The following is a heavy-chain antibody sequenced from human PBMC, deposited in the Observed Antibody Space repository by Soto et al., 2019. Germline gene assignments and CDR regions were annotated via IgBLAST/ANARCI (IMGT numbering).Heavy chain of an antibody. V-gene: IGHV1-18*04. CDR2: ISAYNGNT. Sequence: ASVKVSCKASGYTFTSYGISWVRQAPGQGLEWMGWISAYNGNTNYAQKLQGRVTMNTDTSTSTAYMELRSLRSDDTAVYYCARVSYDSSGYYYFDYWGQGTLVTVSS. CDR3: ARVSYDSSGYYYFDY. D-gene: IGHD3-22*01. CDR1: GYTFTSYG. J-gene: IGHJ4*02.